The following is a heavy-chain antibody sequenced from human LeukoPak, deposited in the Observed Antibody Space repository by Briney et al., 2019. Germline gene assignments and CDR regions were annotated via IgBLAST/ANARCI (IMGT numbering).Heavy chain of an antibody. CDR2: IYHTGRT. CDR1: DYSIIDGHY. J-gene: IGHJ4*02. D-gene: IGHD6-19*01. Sequence: SETLSLTCAVSDYSIIDGHYWGWIRQPPGKGLEWIGTIYHTGRTDYNPSLKRRVTMSVDTSKNQFSLRLTSMTAADTAVYYCARGPLSISVAGWYAAHWGQGTLVTVSS. V-gene: IGHV4-38-2*01. CDR3: ARGPLSISVAGWYAAH.